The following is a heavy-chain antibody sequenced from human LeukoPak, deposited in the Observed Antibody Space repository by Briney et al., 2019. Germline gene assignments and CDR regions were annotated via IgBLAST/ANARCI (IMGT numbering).Heavy chain of an antibody. J-gene: IGHJ4*02. V-gene: IGHV1-8*01. Sequence: ASVKVSCKGSGYTFSSYDINRVRQATGQGLEWMGWMNPDTGNSGYAQKFQGRVTMTRDTSISTAYMELSSLRSEDTAVYYCARLSQTPAYYDTSVYYYLGYWGQGTLVTVSS. CDR1: GYTFSSYD. CDR3: ARLSQTPAYYDTSVYYYLGY. D-gene: IGHD3-22*01. CDR2: MNPDTGNS.